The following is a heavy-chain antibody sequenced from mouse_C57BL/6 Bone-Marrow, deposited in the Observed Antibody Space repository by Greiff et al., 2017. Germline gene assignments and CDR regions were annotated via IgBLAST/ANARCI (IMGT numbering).Heavy chain of an antibody. J-gene: IGHJ4*01. CDR1: GYTFTSYW. CDR3: ARSDYYGSSSY. Sequence: QVQLQQPGAELVKPGASVKLSCKASGYTFTSYWMQWVKQRPGQGLEWIGEIDPSDSYTNYNQKLKGKATLTVDTSSSTAYMQLSSLPSEDSAVYYCARSDYYGSSSYWGQGTSVTVSS. CDR2: IDPSDSYT. V-gene: IGHV1-50*01. D-gene: IGHD1-1*01.